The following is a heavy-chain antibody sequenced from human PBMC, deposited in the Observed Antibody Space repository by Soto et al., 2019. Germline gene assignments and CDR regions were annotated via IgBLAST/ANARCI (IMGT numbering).Heavy chain of an antibody. D-gene: IGHD3-10*01. V-gene: IGHV4-4*01. CDR3: ARLVYDTRLNYMYCDF. CDR2: IFHDGTA. CDR1: GVSISSGNW. Sequence: TLSLTCAVSGVSISSGNWWTWVRQSPQRGLEYIGEIFHDGTANYYPSFERRVAISVDTSKNQFSLKLTSVTAADTAIYFCARLVYDTRLNYMYCDFWGQGTLVTVSS. J-gene: IGHJ4*02.